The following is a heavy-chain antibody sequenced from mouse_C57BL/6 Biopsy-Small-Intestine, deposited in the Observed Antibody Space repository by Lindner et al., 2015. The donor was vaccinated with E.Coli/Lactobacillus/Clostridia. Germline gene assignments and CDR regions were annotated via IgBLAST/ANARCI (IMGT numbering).Heavy chain of an antibody. D-gene: IGHD1-1*01. CDR2: INPYNGGT. CDR3: ARSRDYYGSSYGA. Sequence: VQLQESGPVLVKPGASVKMSCKASGYTFTDYYMNWVKQSHGKSLEWIGVINPYNGGTSYNQKFKGKATLTVDKFSSTAYMELNSLTSEDSAVYYCARSRDYYGSSYGAWGQGTLVTVSA. CDR1: GYTFTDYY. J-gene: IGHJ3*01. V-gene: IGHV1-19*01.